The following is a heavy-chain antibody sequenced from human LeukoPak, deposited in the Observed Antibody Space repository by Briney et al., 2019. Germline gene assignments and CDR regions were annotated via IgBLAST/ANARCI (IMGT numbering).Heavy chain of an antibody. J-gene: IGHJ4*02. Sequence: GGSLRLSCAASGFTFSSYGMHWVRQAPGKGLEWVAVISYDGSNKYYADSVKGRFTISRDNSKNTLYLQMNSLRAEDTAVYYCAKDRGYYYGSGSPLDYWGQGTLVTDSS. CDR1: GFTFSSYG. CDR3: AKDRGYYYGSGSPLDY. D-gene: IGHD3-10*01. CDR2: ISYDGSNK. V-gene: IGHV3-30*18.